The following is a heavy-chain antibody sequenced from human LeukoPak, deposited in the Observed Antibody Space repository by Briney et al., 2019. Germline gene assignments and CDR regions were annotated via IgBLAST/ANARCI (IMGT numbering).Heavy chain of an antibody. D-gene: IGHD2-8*01. Sequence: KASEILSLTCAVYGGSFSGYYWSWIRQPPGKGLEWIGEINHSGSTNYNPSLKSRVTISVDTSKNQFSLKLSSVTAADTAVYYCARQERYCSNGVCLKHFDYWGQGTLVTVSS. CDR3: ARQERYCSNGVCLKHFDY. J-gene: IGHJ4*02. CDR1: GGSFSGYY. V-gene: IGHV4-34*01. CDR2: INHSGST.